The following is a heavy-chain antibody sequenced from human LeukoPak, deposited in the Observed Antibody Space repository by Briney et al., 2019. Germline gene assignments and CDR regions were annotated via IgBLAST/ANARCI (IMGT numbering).Heavy chain of an antibody. Sequence: GGTLRLSCAASGFTFSSYAMHWVRQAPGKGLEWVAVISYDGSNKYYADSVKGRFTISRDNSKNTLYLQMNSLRAEDTAVYYCARGYYDSSGYGLAEPYYFDYWGQGTLVTVSS. CDR2: ISYDGSNK. J-gene: IGHJ4*02. V-gene: IGHV3-30*04. CDR1: GFTFSSYA. D-gene: IGHD3-22*01. CDR3: ARGYYDSSGYGLAEPYYFDY.